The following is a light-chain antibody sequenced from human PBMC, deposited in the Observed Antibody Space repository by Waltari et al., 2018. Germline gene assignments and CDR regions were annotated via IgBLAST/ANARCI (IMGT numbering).Light chain of an antibody. V-gene: IGKV2-28*01. CDR1: QSLLHCNGKIF. CDR2: LGS. Sequence: DIVMTQSPLSLPVTPGEPASISCRSSQSLLHCNGKIFFDWYLQKPGQSPQLLIYLGSNRASGVPDRFSVSRSGTDFTLKISRVEAEDVGVYYCMQALQTPYTFGQGTKLEIK. J-gene: IGKJ2*01. CDR3: MQALQTPYT.